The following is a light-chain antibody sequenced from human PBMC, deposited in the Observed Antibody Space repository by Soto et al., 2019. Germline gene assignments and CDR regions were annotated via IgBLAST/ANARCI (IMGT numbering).Light chain of an antibody. CDR2: EVS. CDR1: SSDVGSYNR. J-gene: IGLJ1*01. Sequence: QSALTQPPSVSGSPGQSVAISCTGTSSDVGSYNRVSWYQHPPGAAPKLMIYEVSNRPSGVPDRFSGSKSGNTASLTISGLQAEDEADYYCNSYTGSITYVFGTGTKLTVL. CDR3: NSYTGSITYV. V-gene: IGLV2-18*02.